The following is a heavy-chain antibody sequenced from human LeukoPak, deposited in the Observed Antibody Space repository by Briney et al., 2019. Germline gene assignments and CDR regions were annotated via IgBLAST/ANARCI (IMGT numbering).Heavy chain of an antibody. J-gene: IGHJ4*02. Sequence: PGGSLRLSCAASGFTFSSYAMHGVRQAPGKGLEWVAVISYDGSNKYYADSVKGRFTISRDNSKNTLYLQMNSLRAEDTAVYYCARAFGMFRGAPFDYWGQGTLVTVSS. V-gene: IGHV3-30-3*01. CDR2: ISYDGSNK. CDR3: ARAFGMFRGAPFDY. D-gene: IGHD3-10*01. CDR1: GFTFSSYA.